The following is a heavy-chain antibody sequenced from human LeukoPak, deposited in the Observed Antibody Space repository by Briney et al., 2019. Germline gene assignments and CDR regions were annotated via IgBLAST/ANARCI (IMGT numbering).Heavy chain of an antibody. V-gene: IGHV1-69*06. CDR3: ARVDIAAAGTRQYFQH. Sequence: SVKVSCKASGGTFSSYAIGWVRQAPGQGLEWMGGIIPIFGTANYAQKFQGRVTITADKSTSTAYMELSSLRSEDTAVYYCARVDIAAAGTRQYFQHWGQGTLVTVSS. CDR1: GGTFSSYA. D-gene: IGHD6-13*01. CDR2: IIPIFGTA. J-gene: IGHJ1*01.